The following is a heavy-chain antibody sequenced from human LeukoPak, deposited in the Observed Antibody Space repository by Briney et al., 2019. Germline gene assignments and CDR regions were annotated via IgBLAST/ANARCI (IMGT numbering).Heavy chain of an antibody. V-gene: IGHV3-53*01. Sequence: GGSLRLSCAASGFTVSSNYMSWVRQAPGKGLEWVSVIYSGGSTYYADSVKGRFTISRDNSKNTLYLQMNSLRAEDTAVYYCASPDPTIGTLNDAFDIWGQGTMITVSS. CDR1: GFTVSSNY. CDR3: ASPDPTIGTLNDAFDI. J-gene: IGHJ3*02. CDR2: IYSGGST. D-gene: IGHD5-24*01.